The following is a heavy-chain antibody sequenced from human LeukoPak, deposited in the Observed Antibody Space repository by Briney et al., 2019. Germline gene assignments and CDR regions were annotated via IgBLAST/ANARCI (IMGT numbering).Heavy chain of an antibody. CDR2: IYTSGST. CDR1: GGSISSYY. Sequence: SETPSLTCTVSGGSISSYYWSWIRQPAGKGLEWIGRIYTSGSTNYNPSLKSRVTMSVDTSKNQFSLKLSSVTAADTAVYYCAREGDYYDSSGSDYYYYYYMDVWGKGTTVTVSS. J-gene: IGHJ6*03. CDR3: AREGDYYDSSGSDYYYYYYMDV. D-gene: IGHD3-22*01. V-gene: IGHV4-4*07.